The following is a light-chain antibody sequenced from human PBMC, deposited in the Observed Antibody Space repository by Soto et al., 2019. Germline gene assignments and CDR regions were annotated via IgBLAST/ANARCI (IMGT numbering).Light chain of an antibody. CDR2: EVN. J-gene: IGLJ3*02. CDR3: SSYAGSNLVDV. CDR1: ASDIGGYDY. Sequence: QSALTQPPSASGSPGQSVTISCTGTASDIGGYDYVSWYQQHPGKAPKLMIYEVNKRPSGVPDRFSGSKSGNTASLTVSGLQAEDEADYYGSSYAGSNLVDVFGGGTKLTVL. V-gene: IGLV2-8*01.